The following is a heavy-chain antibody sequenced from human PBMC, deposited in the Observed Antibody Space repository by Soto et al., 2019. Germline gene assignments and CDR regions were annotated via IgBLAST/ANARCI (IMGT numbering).Heavy chain of an antibody. J-gene: IGHJ3*02. CDR3: TRLRGYSYGHYAFDI. CDR2: IRSKAYGGTT. D-gene: IGHD5-18*01. CDR1: GFTFGDYA. Sequence: SLRLSCTASGFTFGDYAMSWVRQAPGKGLEWVGFIRSKAYGGTTEYAASVKGRFTISRDDSKSIAYLQMNSLKTEDTAVYYCTRLRGYSYGHYAFDIWGQGTMVTVS. V-gene: IGHV3-49*04.